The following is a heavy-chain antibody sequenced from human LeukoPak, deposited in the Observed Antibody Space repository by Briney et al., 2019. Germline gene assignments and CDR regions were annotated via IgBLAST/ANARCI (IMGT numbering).Heavy chain of an antibody. CDR2: ISAYNGNT. J-gene: IGHJ4*02. V-gene: IGHV1-18*04. CDR1: GYTFTGYY. D-gene: IGHD2-21*01. CDR3: ARGTAYCGGDCYFDY. Sequence: GASVKVSCKASGYTFTGYYMHWVRQAPGQGLEWMGWISAYNGNTNYAQKLQGRVTMTTDTSTSTAYMELRSLRSDDTAVYYCARGTAYCGGDCYFDYWGQGTLVTVSS.